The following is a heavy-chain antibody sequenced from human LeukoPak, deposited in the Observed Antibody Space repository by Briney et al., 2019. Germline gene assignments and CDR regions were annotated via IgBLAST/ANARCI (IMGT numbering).Heavy chain of an antibody. V-gene: IGHV3-30*18. D-gene: IGHD5-24*01. CDR3: AKDRDGYNLA. J-gene: IGHJ4*02. CDR1: GFPFSSYG. Sequence: GGSLSLSCAASGFPFSSYGMHWVRQAPGKGLEWVAVISYDGSNKYYADSVKGRFTISRDNSKNTLYLQMNSLRAEDTAVYYCAKDRDGYNLAWGQGTLVTVSS. CDR2: ISYDGSNK.